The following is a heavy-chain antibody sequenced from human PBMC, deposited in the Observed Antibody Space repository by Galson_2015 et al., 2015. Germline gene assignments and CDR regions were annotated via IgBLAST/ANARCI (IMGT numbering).Heavy chain of an antibody. V-gene: IGHV3-33*01. CDR2: IWYDGSNE. J-gene: IGHJ6*03. D-gene: IGHD3-3*01. CDR3: ARDFQLGWRGYSHFYYYMDA. CDR1: GFPFSYYG. Sequence: SLRLSCAASGFPFSYYGMHWVRQAPGKGLEWVAVIWYDGSNEYYTDSVKGRFAISRDNSKNTLYLQMNSLRAEDTAVYYCARDFQLGWRGYSHFYYYMDAWGKGTTVTVSS.